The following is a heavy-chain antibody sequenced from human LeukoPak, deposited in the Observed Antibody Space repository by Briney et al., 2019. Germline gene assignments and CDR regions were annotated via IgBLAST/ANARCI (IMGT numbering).Heavy chain of an antibody. V-gene: IGHV3-30*18. D-gene: IGHD3-22*01. CDR3: AKDNLMIAYDY. CDR2: ISYDGSNK. J-gene: IGHJ4*02. CDR1: GFTFSSYG. Sequence: GVSLRLSCAASGFTFSSYGMHWVRQATGKGLEWVAVISYDGSNKYYADSVKGRFTISRDNSKNTLYLQMNSLRAEDTAVYYCAKDNLMIAYDYWGQGTLVTVSS.